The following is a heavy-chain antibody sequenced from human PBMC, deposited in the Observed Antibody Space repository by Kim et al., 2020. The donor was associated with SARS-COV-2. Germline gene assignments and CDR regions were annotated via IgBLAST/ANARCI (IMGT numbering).Heavy chain of an antibody. Sequence: TNYNSSLKSRVTISLDTSKNQFSLSLNFVTAADTAGYYCTRGGYSYAHEYWGQGILVTVSS. D-gene: IGHD5-18*01. CDR3: TRGGYSYAHEY. V-gene: IGHV4-34*01. J-gene: IGHJ4*02. CDR2: T.